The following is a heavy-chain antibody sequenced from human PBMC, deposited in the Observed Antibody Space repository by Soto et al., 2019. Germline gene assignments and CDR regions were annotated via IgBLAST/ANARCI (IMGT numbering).Heavy chain of an antibody. Sequence: QVQLVQSGAEVKKPGSSVKVSCKASGGTFSSYAISWVRQAPGQGLEGMGGIIPIFGTANYAQKFQGKVTITAEEYRSTAYMELSSLRSEDTAVYYYAMAVTTPWYFDLWGRGTLVTVSS. CDR1: GGTFSSYA. D-gene: IGHD4-17*01. CDR2: IIPIFGTA. CDR3: AMAVTTPWYFDL. J-gene: IGHJ2*01. V-gene: IGHV1-69*12.